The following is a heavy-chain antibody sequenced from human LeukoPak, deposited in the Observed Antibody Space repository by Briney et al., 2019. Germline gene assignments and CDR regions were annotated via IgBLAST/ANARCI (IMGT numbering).Heavy chain of an antibody. V-gene: IGHV3-74*01. D-gene: IGHD6-19*01. J-gene: IGHJ4*02. CDR1: GFTLSSYW. Sequence: PGGSLRLSCAASGFTLSSYWMYWVRQVPGKGLVWVSSVKSDGSSTSHADSVKGRLTISRDNAKNTLYLQMNSLRAEDTAVYYCARGSGGWTHLDYWGQGTLVTVSS. CDR3: ARGSGGWTHLDY. CDR2: VKSDGSST.